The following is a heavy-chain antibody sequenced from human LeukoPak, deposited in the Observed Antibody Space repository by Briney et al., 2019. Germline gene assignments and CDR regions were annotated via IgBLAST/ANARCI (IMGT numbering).Heavy chain of an antibody. CDR3: AKDPDMTMIVD. D-gene: IGHD3-22*01. V-gene: IGHV3-23*01. J-gene: IGHJ4*02. CDR1: GFTFSNYA. CDR2: ISYGDGST. Sequence: GGSLRLSCETSGFTFSNYAMSWVRQAPGRGLEWVSGISYGDGSTYYADSVKGRFTISRDNSKNTLYLQMNSLRAEDTAVYYCAKDPDMTMIVDWGQGTLVTVSS.